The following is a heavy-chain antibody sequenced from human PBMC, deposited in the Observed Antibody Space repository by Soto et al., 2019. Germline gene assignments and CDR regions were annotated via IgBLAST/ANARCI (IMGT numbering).Heavy chain of an antibody. CDR3: AQAAYSSHYYHGMDV. CDR2: ITGSGSGYNT. V-gene: IGHV3-23*01. J-gene: IGHJ6*02. D-gene: IGHD6-6*01. CDR1: GFTVISYA. Sequence: PMRLSSAASGFTVISYAISGIRLAPGKGLEWVSTITGSGSGYNTFYTDSVKGRFSISRDNSENTVYLQMNSLRAEDTAMYFCAQAAYSSHYYHGMDVWGHGTAVTVSS.